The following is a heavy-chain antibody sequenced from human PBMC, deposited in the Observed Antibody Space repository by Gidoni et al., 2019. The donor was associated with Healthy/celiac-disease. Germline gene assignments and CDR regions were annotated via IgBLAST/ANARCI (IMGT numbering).Heavy chain of an antibody. CDR3: ARGEAVRSLDY. V-gene: IGHV3-33*01. CDR1: GFTFSSYG. D-gene: IGHD4-17*01. CDR2: IWYDGSNK. J-gene: IGHJ4*02. Sequence: QVQLVESGGGVVQPGRSLRLSCAASGFTFSSYGMQWVRQAPGKGLEWVAVIWYDGSNKYYADSVKGRFTISRDNSKNTLYLQMNSLRAEDTAVYYCARGEAVRSLDYWGQGTLVTVSS.